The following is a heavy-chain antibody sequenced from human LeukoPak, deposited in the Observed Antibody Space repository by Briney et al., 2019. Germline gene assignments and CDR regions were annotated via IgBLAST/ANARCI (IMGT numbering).Heavy chain of an antibody. CDR2: ISSDGSTT. V-gene: IGHV3-74*01. CDR1: GTIFSGYW. J-gene: IGHJ3*02. CDR3: ARDTRNAFDI. Sequence: GALRLSCAASGTIFSGYWMHWVRQAPGKGLVWVSCISSDGSTTRYADSVTGRFTIPRDNAKNTVYVQMNSLRDEDTAVYYCARDTRNAFDIWGQGTMVTVSS.